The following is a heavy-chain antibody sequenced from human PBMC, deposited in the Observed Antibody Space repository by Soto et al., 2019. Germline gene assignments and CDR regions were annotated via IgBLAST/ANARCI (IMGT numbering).Heavy chain of an antibody. J-gene: IGHJ4*02. CDR3: SRGPRRPAPVDY. Sequence: PGGSLRLSCTASGFTFGDYAMSWFRQAPGKGLEWVGFIRSKAYGGTTEYAASVKGGFTISRDDSKSIAYLQMNSLKTEDTAVYYFSRGPRRPAPVDYWGQGTLVTVSS. V-gene: IGHV3-49*03. CDR1: GFTFGDYA. CDR2: IRSKAYGGTT.